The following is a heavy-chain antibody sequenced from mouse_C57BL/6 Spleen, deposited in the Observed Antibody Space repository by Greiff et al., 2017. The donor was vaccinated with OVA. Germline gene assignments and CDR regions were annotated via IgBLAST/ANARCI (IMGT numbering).Heavy chain of an antibody. D-gene: IGHD4-1*01. J-gene: IGHJ4*01. CDR1: GYAFSSSW. CDR3: ARGTGGSAMDD. CDR2: SYPGDGDS. V-gene: IGHV1-82*01. Sequence: VQLKESGPVLVKPGASVKISCKTSGYAFSSSWMNWVQQGPGKGLEWIGPSYPGDGDSNYNGNVKGKATLTADKSSSTAYMQLSSLASEDSAVYFCARGTGGSAMDDWGQGTTVTVSS.